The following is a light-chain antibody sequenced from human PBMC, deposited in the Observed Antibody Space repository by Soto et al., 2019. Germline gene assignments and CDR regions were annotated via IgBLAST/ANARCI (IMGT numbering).Light chain of an antibody. CDR1: HDISTY. V-gene: IGKV1-9*01. Sequence: DIQLTQSPSLLSASVGDRVTITCRASHDISTYLAWYQQKPGKAPKLMIYEAYTLQSGVPSRFSGSGSGTEFTLPISGLLPEDFATYHCQQLNTLPFTFGQGTRLDTK. J-gene: IGKJ5*01. CDR2: EAY. CDR3: QQLNTLPFT.